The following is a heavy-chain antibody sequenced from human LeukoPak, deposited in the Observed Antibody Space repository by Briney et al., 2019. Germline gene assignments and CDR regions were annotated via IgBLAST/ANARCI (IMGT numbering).Heavy chain of an antibody. V-gene: IGHV5-10-1*01. D-gene: IGHD3-10*01. CDR3: ATELMGGSGSYGVY. CDR1: GYSFTSYW. CDR2: IDPSDSYT. J-gene: IGHJ4*02. Sequence: GESLKISCKGSGYSFTSYWIGWVRQMPGKGLEWMGRIDPSDSYTNYSPSFQGHVTISADKSISTAYLQWSSLEASDTAMYYCATELMGGSGSYGVYWGQGTLVTVSS.